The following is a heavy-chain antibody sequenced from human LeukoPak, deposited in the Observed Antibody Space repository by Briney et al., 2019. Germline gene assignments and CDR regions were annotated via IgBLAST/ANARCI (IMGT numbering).Heavy chain of an antibody. CDR2: IYYSGST. V-gene: IGHV4-31*03. J-gene: IGHJ5*02. CDR1: GGSISSGAYY. CDR3: ARFGYTSGWYWFDP. Sequence: SETLSLTCTVSGGSISSGAYYWSWIRQHPGKGLEWIGYIYYSGSTYYNPSLKSRLTISVDTSKNQFSLNLSSVTAADTAVYYCARFGYTSGWYWFDPWGQGTLVIVSS. D-gene: IGHD6-19*01.